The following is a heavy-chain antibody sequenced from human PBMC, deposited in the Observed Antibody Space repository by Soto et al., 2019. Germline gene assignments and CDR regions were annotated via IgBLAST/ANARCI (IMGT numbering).Heavy chain of an antibody. CDR2: ISGSDGST. J-gene: IGHJ4*02. V-gene: IGHV3-23*01. CDR3: ARRSSSWYFDY. CDR1: GFYFSDYN. Sequence: PGGSLRLSCDASGFYFSDYNMNWVRQAPGKGLEWVSVISGSDGSTYYADSVKGRFTISRDNSKNTLNLQMNSLRAEDTAVYYCARRSSSWYFDYWGQGTLVTVSS. D-gene: IGHD6-13*01.